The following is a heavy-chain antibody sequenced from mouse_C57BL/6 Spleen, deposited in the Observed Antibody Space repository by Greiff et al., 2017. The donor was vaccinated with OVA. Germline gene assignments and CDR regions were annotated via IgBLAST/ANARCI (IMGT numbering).Heavy chain of an antibody. CDR2: INPNNGGT. Sequence: VQLQQSGPELVKPGASVKISCKASGYTFTDYYMNWVKQSPGKSLEWIGDINPNNGGTSYNQKFKGKATFTVDKSSSTAYMELRGLTSEDSEVYYSARDYDYHYYAMDYWGQGTSVTVSS. CDR3: ARDYDYHYYAMDY. V-gene: IGHV1-26*01. J-gene: IGHJ4*01. CDR1: GYTFTDYY. D-gene: IGHD2-4*01.